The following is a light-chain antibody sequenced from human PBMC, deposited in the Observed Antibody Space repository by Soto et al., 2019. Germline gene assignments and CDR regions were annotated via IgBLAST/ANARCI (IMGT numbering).Light chain of an antibody. V-gene: IGKV3-20*01. CDR2: GAS. CDR1: LTLNSRY. Sequence: EIVLTQAPGTLSLSPGERGTLSCRASLTLNSRYLAWYQQKPGQAPTLLIFGASIRATGISDRFSGSGSGTDFTLTISRLEPDDSAVYYCQQYQHSPQTFGQGTKVDIX. J-gene: IGKJ2*01. CDR3: QQYQHSPQT.